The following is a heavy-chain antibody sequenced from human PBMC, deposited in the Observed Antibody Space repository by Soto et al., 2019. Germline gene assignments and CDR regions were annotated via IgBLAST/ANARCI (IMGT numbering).Heavy chain of an antibody. Sequence: EVQLVESGGGLVKPGGSLRLSCAASGFTFSNAWMSWVRQAPGKGLEWVGRIKSKTDGGTTDYAAPVKGRYTISRDDSKNTLYLQMNSLKIKDTAVYYWTKAGLNGDSGALDIWCQGTIVAVSS. CDR2: IKSKTDGGTT. CDR3: TKAGLNGDSGALDI. D-gene: IGHD2-21*01. V-gene: IGHV3-15*01. CDR1: GFTFSNAW. J-gene: IGHJ3*02.